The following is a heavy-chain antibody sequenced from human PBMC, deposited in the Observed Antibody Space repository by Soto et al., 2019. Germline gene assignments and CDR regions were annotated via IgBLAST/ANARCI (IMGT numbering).Heavy chain of an antibody. CDR1: GFTFSSYS. CDR3: ARDNGIAGSFDP. J-gene: IGHJ5*02. V-gene: IGHV3-21*01. Sequence: EVQLVESGGGLVKPGGSLRLSCAASGFTFSSYSMNWVRQAPGKGLEWVSSISISSRTIYYADSVKGRFTISRDDAKNSLYLQMNSLRDEDTSVYYCARDNGIAGSFDPWGQGTLVTVSS. CDR2: ISISSRTI. D-gene: IGHD6-13*01.